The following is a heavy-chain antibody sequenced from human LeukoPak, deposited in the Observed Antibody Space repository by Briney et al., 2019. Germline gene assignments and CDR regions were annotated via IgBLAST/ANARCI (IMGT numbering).Heavy chain of an antibody. CDR3: AKESGALGAPLYDY. CDR2: ISDNGGGR. J-gene: IGHJ4*02. Sequence: GGSLRLSCGASGFIFRNYAMSWVRQAPGEGLEWVSGISDNGGGRYYANSVKGRFTISRDNSKNMLYLQMNSLRAEDTAVYYCAKESGALGAPLYDYWGRGILVTASS. CDR1: GFIFRNYA. V-gene: IGHV3-23*01. D-gene: IGHD4/OR15-4a*01.